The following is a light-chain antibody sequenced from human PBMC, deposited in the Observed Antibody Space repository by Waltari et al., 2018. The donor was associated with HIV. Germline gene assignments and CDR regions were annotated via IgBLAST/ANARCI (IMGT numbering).Light chain of an antibody. CDR3: QAWDRSTEVV. V-gene: IGLV3-1*01. CDR2: QDS. CDR1: KLGEKY. J-gene: IGLJ2*01. Sequence: SYELTQPPSVSVSPGQTASITCSGDKLGEKYACWYQQKPGQSPVLVIYQDSKRPSGIPERFSGSNSGNTATLTISGTQAMDEADYYCQAWDRSTEVVFGGGTKLTVL.